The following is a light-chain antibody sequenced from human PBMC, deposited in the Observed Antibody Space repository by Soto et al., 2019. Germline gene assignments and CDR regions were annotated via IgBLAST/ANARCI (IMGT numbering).Light chain of an antibody. V-gene: IGKV3-15*01. CDR2: GAS. CDR1: QSLYYN. CDR3: QQYNNWPLT. J-gene: IGKJ4*01. Sequence: EIVMTQSPATLSVSPGERATLSCRASQSLYYNLAWYQQKPGQAPRLLIYGASARATGIPARFSGSGSGTEFTLTISSLQSEDFAVYYCQQYNNWPLTFGGGTKVEIK.